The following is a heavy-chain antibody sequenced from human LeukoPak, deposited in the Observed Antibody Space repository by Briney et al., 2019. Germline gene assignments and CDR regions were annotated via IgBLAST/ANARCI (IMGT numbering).Heavy chain of an antibody. D-gene: IGHD6-6*01. Sequence: PGGSLRLSCAASGFTFSSYWMSWVRQAPGKGLEWVANINQDRSEKYFVDSVKGRFTISRDNAKNSLYLQMNSLRAEDTAVYYCAREGAYRTSSPAGYWGQGTLVTVSS. CDR2: INQDRSEK. CDR3: AREGAYRTSSPAGY. CDR1: GFTFSSYW. V-gene: IGHV3-7*01. J-gene: IGHJ4*02.